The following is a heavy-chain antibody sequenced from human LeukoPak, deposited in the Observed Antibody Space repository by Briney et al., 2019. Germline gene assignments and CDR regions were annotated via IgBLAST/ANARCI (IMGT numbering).Heavy chain of an antibody. D-gene: IGHD6-13*01. CDR3: ARDRLSAAGRGG. CDR2: INTNSGDT. CDR1: GSTFTAYD. V-gene: IGHV1-2*06. J-gene: IGHJ4*02. Sequence: ASVKVSCRASGSTFTAYDLHWVRQAPGHGPEWMGRINTNSGDTNYGQKFQDRVTMTRDTSITTVYMELSRLTSDDTAVYYCARDRLSAAGRGGWGPGTLVTVSS.